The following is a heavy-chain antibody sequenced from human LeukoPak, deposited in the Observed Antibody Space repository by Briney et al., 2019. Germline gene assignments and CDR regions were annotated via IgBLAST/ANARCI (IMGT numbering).Heavy chain of an antibody. Sequence: SETLSLTCAVYGGSFSGYYWSWIRQPPGKGLEWIGEINHSGSTNYNPSLKSRVTISVDTSKNQFSLKLSSVTAADTAAYYCARDKTYYYYMDVWGKGTTVTVYS. CDR3: ARDKTYYYYMDV. CDR2: INHSGST. V-gene: IGHV4-34*01. CDR1: GGSFSGYY. J-gene: IGHJ6*03.